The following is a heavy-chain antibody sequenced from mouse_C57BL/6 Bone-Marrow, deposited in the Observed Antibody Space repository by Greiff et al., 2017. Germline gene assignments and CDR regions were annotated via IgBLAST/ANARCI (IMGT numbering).Heavy chain of an antibody. CDR2: ISPSDSET. V-gene: IGHV1-61*01. CDR1: GYTFTSYW. J-gene: IGHJ2*01. Sequence: QVQLQQPGAELVRPGSSVKLSCKASGYTFTSYWMDLVKQRPGQGLELIGNISPSDSETHYNQKFKDKATLTVDKSSSTAYMQLSSLTSEDSAVYYCARPRYDLYYFDYWGQGTTLTVSS. D-gene: IGHD2-4*01. CDR3: ARPRYDLYYFDY.